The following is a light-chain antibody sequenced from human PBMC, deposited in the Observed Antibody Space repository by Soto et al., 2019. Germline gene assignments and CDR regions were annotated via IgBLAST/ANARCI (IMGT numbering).Light chain of an antibody. CDR2: DAS. CDR3: QQYNSYSPWT. CDR1: QNVNKW. Sequence: DIQMTQSPSTLSASVGDRVTITCRASQNVNKWLAWFQQKPGKVPKLLIFDASTLQSGVPSRFGGSGSGTEFTLTITSLQPDDFATYYCQQYNSYSPWTFGPGTKVEI. V-gene: IGKV1-5*01. J-gene: IGKJ1*01.